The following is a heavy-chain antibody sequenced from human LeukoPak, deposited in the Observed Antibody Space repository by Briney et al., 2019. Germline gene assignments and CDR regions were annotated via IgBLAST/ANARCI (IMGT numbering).Heavy chain of an antibody. CDR1: GFTFSSYS. V-gene: IGHV3-21*01. Sequence: PGGSLRLSCAASGFTFSSYSMNWVRQAPGKGLEWVSSISSSSSYIYYADSVKGRFTISRDNAKNSLYLQMNSLRADDTAVYYCARDATRGGDNDYWGQGTRVIVSS. CDR2: ISSSSSYI. CDR3: ARDATRGGDNDY. D-gene: IGHD2-21*02. J-gene: IGHJ4*02.